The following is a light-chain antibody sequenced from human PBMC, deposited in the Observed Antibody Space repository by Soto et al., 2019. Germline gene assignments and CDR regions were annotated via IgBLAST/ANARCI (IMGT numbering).Light chain of an antibody. CDR3: QQSYSTLPT. V-gene: IGKV1-39*01. Sequence: DIQMTQSPSSLSASVGDRVTITCRASQSISSYLNWYQQKPGKAPKLLIYAASSLQSGVPSRFSGSGAGTDFTLTISSLQPEDFPTYYCQQSYSTLPTFGPGTKVDIK. CDR2: AAS. CDR1: QSISSY. J-gene: IGKJ3*01.